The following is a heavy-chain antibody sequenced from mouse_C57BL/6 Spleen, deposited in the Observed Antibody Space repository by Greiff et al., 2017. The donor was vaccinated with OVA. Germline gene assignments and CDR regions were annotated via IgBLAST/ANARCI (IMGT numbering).Heavy chain of an antibody. D-gene: IGHD2-4*01. CDR2: IYPSDGDT. CDR1: GYTFTSYW. Sequence: QVQLQQPGAELVKPGASVKVSCKASGYTFTSYWMHWVKQRPGQGLEWIGRIYPSDGDTNYNQKFKGKATLTADKSSSTAYMQLSSLTSEDSAVSDGAIGNFYDCDGDFAYWGQGTLVTVSA. CDR3: AIGNFYDCDGDFAY. J-gene: IGHJ3*01. V-gene: IGHV1-74*01.